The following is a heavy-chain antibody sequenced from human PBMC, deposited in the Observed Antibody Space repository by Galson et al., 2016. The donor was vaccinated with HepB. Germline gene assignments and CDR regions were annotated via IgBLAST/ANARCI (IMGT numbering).Heavy chain of an antibody. J-gene: IGHJ4*02. CDR3: ATDQRSMIRGIIIRD. D-gene: IGHD3-10*01. CDR1: GYSITSDYY. V-gene: IGHV4-38-2*02. CDR2: FHHSGTT. Sequence: ETLSLTCVVSGYSITSDYYWGWIRQPPGKGLEWIGSFHHSGTTYYNPSLRSRVTISGDTSKNQFSLRLTSVTAADTAMYYCATDQRSMIRGIIIRDWGQGTLVTVSS.